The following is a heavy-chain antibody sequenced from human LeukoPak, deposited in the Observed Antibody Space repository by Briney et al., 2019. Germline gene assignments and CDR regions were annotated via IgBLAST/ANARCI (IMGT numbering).Heavy chain of an antibody. Sequence: KPSETLSLTCTVSGGSISSSSYYWGWIRQSPGKGLEWIGSVFYSGSTYYNPSLKSRVTISVDTSKNQFSLKLSSVTAADTAVYYCARGQQDDYGDYEAFDYWGQGTLVTVSS. V-gene: IGHV4-39*07. CDR3: ARGQQDDYGDYEAFDY. CDR2: VFYSGST. D-gene: IGHD4-17*01. J-gene: IGHJ4*02. CDR1: GGSISSSSYY.